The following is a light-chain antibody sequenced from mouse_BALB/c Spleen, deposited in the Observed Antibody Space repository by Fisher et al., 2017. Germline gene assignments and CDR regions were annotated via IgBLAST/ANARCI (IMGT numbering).Light chain of an antibody. V-gene: IGKV4-57*01. CDR1: SSVSY. CDR2: STS. J-gene: IGKJ5*01. Sequence: IVLTQTPAIMSASPGEKVTITCSASSSVSYMHWFQQKPSTSPKLWIYSTSNLASGVPARFSGSGSGTSYSLTISRMEAEDAATYYCQQRSSYPLTFGAGTKLELK. CDR3: QQRSSYPLT.